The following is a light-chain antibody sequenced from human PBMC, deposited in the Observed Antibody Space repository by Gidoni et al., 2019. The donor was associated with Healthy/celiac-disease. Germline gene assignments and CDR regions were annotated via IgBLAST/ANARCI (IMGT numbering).Light chain of an antibody. J-gene: IGLJ2*01. CDR3: AAWDDSLSGPRVV. CDR2: RNN. Sequence: SVLTQPPSASAPPGPRVTISCSGSSSNIGSNYVYWYQQLPGTAPKLLIYRNNQRPSGVPDRFSGSKSGTSASLAISGLRSEDEADYYCAAWDDSLSGPRVVFGGGTKLTVL. CDR1: SSNIGSNY. V-gene: IGLV1-47*01.